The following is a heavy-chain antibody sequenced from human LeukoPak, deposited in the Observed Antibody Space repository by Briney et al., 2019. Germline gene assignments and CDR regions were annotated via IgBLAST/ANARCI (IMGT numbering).Heavy chain of an antibody. V-gene: IGHV3-30*18. Sequence: GGSLRLSCAASGFTFSSYGMHWVRQAPGKGLEWVAVISYDGSNKYYADSVKGRFTISRDNSKNTLYLQMNSLRAEDTAIYYCAKDQKYQLLYLFDYGGQGTLVTVSS. D-gene: IGHD2-2*02. J-gene: IGHJ4*02. CDR3: AKDQKYQLLYLFDY. CDR2: ISYDGSNK. CDR1: GFTFSSYG.